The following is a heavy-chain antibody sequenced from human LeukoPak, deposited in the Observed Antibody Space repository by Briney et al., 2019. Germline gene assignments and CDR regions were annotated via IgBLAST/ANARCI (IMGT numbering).Heavy chain of an antibody. V-gene: IGHV3-20*04. CDR3: AELGITMIGGV. J-gene: IGHJ6*04. CDR1: GFTFDDYA. Sequence: GGSLRLSCAASGFTFDDYAMHWVRQAPGKGLEWVSRIHWNGGRTGYADSVKGRFTISRDNAKNSLYLQMNSLRAEDTAVYYCAELGITMIGGVWGKGTTVTISS. CDR2: IHWNGGRT. D-gene: IGHD3-10*02.